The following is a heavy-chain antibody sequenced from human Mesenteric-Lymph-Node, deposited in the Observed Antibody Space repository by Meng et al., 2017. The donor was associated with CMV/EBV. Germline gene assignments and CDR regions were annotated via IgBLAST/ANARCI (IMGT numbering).Heavy chain of an antibody. CDR1: GYTFTGYY. V-gene: IGHV1-2*02. CDR3: AREDCSSTSCYSTLPSRVAFDI. CDR2: INPNSGGT. D-gene: IGHD2-2*01. Sequence: ASVKVSCKASGYTFTGYYMHWVRQAPGQGLEWMGWINPNSGGTNYAQKFQGRVTMTRDTSISTAYMELSRLRSDDTAVHYCAREDCSSTSCYSTLPSRVAFDIWGQGTMVTVSS. J-gene: IGHJ3*02.